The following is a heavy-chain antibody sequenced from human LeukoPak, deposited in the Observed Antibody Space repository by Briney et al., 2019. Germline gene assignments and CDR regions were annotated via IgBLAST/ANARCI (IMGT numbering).Heavy chain of an antibody. Sequence: GGSLRLSCAASGFTFSSYGMHWVRQAPGKGLEWVAVISYDGSNKYYADSVKGRFTISRDNSKNTLYLQMNSLRAEDTAVYYCAKETTRDIYSYGYGRRYFDYWGQGTLVTVSS. CDR2: ISYDGSNK. V-gene: IGHV3-30*18. CDR3: AKETTRDIYSYGYGRRYFDY. D-gene: IGHD5-18*01. CDR1: GFTFSSYG. J-gene: IGHJ4*02.